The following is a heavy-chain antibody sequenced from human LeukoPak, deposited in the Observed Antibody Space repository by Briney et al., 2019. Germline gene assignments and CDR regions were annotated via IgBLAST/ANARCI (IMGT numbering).Heavy chain of an antibody. CDR2: IIPIFGTA. J-gene: IGHJ4*02. D-gene: IGHD5-24*01. CDR1: GYTFSSYD. V-gene: IGHV1-69*13. Sequence: GASVTVSCKASGYTFSSYDISWVRQAPGQGLEWMGGIIPIFGTANYAQKFQGRVTITADESTSTAYMELSSLRSEDTAVYYCARGRKDGYDFDYWGQGTLVTVSS. CDR3: ARGRKDGYDFDY.